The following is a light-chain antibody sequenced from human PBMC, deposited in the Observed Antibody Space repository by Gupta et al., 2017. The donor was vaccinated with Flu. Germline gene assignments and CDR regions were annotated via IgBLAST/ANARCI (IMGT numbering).Light chain of an antibody. CDR2: EVS. CDR3: SSETSSSTPVV. V-gene: IGLV2-14*01. Sequence: SALPQPASVSGSPGPSITISCTGTSSDVGGYNYVSWYQQHPGKAPKLMIYEVSNRPSGVSNRFSGSKYGNTAALTIAGLQAEDEADYYCSSETSSSTPVVFGGGTKLTVL. J-gene: IGLJ2*01. CDR1: SSDVGGYNY.